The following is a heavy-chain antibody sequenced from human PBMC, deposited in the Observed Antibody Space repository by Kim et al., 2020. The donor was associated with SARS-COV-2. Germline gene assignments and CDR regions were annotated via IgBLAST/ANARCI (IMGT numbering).Heavy chain of an antibody. J-gene: IGHJ6*02. CDR3: AKGLGTFAYGMDV. D-gene: IGHD3-16*01. Sequence: YTDSVKGRVTISRDNSKNPLYLQMNKLRAEDTAIYYCAKGLGTFAYGMDVWGQGTTVTVSS. V-gene: IGHV3-23*01.